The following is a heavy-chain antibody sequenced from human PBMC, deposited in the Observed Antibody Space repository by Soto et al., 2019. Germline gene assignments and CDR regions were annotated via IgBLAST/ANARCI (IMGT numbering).Heavy chain of an antibody. Sequence: QVQLVQSGAEVRKPGASVKVSCKASGYIFTTFGIGWVRQAPGQGLEWMGWISAYNGNRNFAQNVRDRVTMTTDTSTNTAHMELRSLRSDDTAVYYCARDGGTVLDYWGQGTLVTVSS. J-gene: IGHJ4*02. V-gene: IGHV1-18*01. D-gene: IGHD1-1*01. CDR2: ISAYNGNR. CDR1: GYIFTTFG. CDR3: ARDGGTVLDY.